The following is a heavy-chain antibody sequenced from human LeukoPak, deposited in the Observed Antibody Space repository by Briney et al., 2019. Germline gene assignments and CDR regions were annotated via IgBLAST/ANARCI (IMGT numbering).Heavy chain of an antibody. CDR1: GFTFSSYA. Sequence: GGSLGLSCAASGFTFSSYAMSWVRQAPGKGLEWVSAISGSGGSTYYADSVKGRFTISRDNSKNTLYLQMNSLRAEDTAVYYCAKDPSIDHYFDYWGQGTLVTVSS. CDR3: AKDPSIDHYFDY. V-gene: IGHV3-23*01. CDR2: ISGSGGST. J-gene: IGHJ4*02. D-gene: IGHD3-16*02.